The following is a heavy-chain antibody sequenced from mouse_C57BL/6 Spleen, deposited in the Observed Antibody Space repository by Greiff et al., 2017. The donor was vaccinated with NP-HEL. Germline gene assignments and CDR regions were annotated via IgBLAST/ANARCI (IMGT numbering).Heavy chain of an antibody. Sequence: EVQLVESGGGLVKPGGSLKLSCAASGFTFSDYGMHWVRQAPEKGLEWVAYISSGSSTIYYADTVKGRFTISRDNAKNTLFLQMTSLRSEDTAMYYCESSPLYAMDYWGQGTSVTVSS. CDR2: ISSGSSTI. CDR1: GFTFSDYG. CDR3: ESSPLYAMDY. D-gene: IGHD6-1*01. J-gene: IGHJ4*01. V-gene: IGHV5-17*01.